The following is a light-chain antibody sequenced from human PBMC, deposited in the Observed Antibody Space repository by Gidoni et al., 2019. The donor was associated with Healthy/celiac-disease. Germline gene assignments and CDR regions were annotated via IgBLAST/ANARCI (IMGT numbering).Light chain of an antibody. CDR1: QSVLYSSNNKNY. CDR2: WAS. V-gene: IGKV4-1*01. Sequence: LGERAPINCKSSQSVLYSSNNKNYLAWYQQKPGQPAKLLIYWASTRESGVPDRFSGSGSGTDFTLTISSLQAEDVAVYYCQQYYSTPITFGQGTRLEIK. CDR3: QQYYSTPIT. J-gene: IGKJ5*01.